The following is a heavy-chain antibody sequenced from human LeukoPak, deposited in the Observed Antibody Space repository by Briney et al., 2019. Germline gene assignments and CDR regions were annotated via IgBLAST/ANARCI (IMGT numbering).Heavy chain of an antibody. CDR2: IYHSGST. J-gene: IGHJ6*02. CDR3: ARVGGWTGYYGMDV. CDR1: GGSISSSNW. V-gene: IGHV4-4*01. Sequence: SETLSLTCAVSGGSISSSNWWSWVRQPPGKGLEWIGEIYHSGSTNYNPSLKSRVTISVDKSKNQFSLKLSSVTAADTAVYCCARVGGWTGYYGMDVWGQGTTVTVSS. D-gene: IGHD3/OR15-3a*01.